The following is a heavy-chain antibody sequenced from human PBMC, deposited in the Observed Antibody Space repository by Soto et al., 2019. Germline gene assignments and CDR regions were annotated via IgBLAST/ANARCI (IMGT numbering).Heavy chain of an antibody. CDR3: ARPNFRNFDY. J-gene: IGHJ4*02. CDR2: IYYSGST. V-gene: IGHV4-39*01. D-gene: IGHD7-27*01. Sequence: TSETLSLTCTVSGGSISSSSYYWGWIRQPPGKGLEWIGSIYYSGSTYYNPSLKSRVTISVDTSKNQFPLKLSSVTAADTAVYYCARPNFRNFDYWGQGTLVTVSS. CDR1: GGSISSSSYY.